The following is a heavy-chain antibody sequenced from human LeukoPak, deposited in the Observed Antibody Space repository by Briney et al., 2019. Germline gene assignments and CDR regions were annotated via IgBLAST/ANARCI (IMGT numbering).Heavy chain of an antibody. CDR2: INSSGRNI. CDR1: GFTVSSYS. Sequence: GGSLRLSCAASGFTVSSYSMDWVRPAPGKGLEWGLCINSSGRNIYYADPGKGRFTISRDNAKNSLYLQMNSLRAEDTAVYYCAKVRWGSDNALDSWGQGTLVTGSS. J-gene: IGHJ4*02. D-gene: IGHD3-16*01. CDR3: AKVRWGSDNALDS. V-gene: IGHV3-21*01.